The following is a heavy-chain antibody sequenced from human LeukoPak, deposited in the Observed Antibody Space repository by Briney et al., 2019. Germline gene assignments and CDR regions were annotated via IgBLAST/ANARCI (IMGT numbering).Heavy chain of an antibody. D-gene: IGHD6-13*01. CDR2: IYSGSST. Sequence: RGSLRLSCAASGFIVSSNYMSWVRQAPGKGLECVSIIYSGSSTYYTDSVKGRFSISRDNSKNTLYLQMDSLRDEDTALYYCARGPFGSSSWYYFEHWGQGTLVTVSS. V-gene: IGHV3-53*01. J-gene: IGHJ4*02. CDR1: GFIVSSNY. CDR3: ARGPFGSSSWYYFEH.